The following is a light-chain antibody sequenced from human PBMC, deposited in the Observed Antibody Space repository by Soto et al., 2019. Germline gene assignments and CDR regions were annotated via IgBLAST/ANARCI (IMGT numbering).Light chain of an antibody. CDR2: DVS. V-gene: IGLV2-14*03. CDR1: SSDVGGYNY. J-gene: IGLJ2*01. CDR3: SSYTSSSTLV. Sequence: QSALTQPASVSGSPGQSITISCTGTSSDVGGYNYVSWYQHHPGKAPKLMIYDVSNRPSGVSNRFSGSKSGHTASLTISGLQAEDEADYYCSSYTSSSTLVFGGGTQLTVL.